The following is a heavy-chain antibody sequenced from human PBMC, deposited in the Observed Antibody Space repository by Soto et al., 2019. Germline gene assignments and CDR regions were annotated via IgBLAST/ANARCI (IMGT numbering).Heavy chain of an antibody. J-gene: IGHJ4*02. CDR1: GGTFSTYA. D-gene: IGHD5-18*01. V-gene: IGHV1-69*12. CDR2: IIPMFGTA. Sequence: QVQLVQSGAEVKKPESSVKVSCKAPGGTFSTYAISWVRQAPGQGLEWMGGIIPMFGTANYAQRFQDRVKITADESKNTVYMELSSLRSEDTAVYFSASGIQLWLRRINNGYSGWGQGTLVTVSS. CDR3: ASGIQLWLRRINNGYSG.